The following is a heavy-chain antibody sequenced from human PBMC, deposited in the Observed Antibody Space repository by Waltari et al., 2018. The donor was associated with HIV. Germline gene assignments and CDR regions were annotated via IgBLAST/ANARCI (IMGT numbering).Heavy chain of an antibody. D-gene: IGHD6-19*01. CDR3: ARGRIAVAGTDFDY. Sequence: QVHLQQTGPGLVKPSHTPSLTCSTSGDSVSSNRQSRTWIRPAPSRGLAWLGRTYYRSKWYNDYAVSVKSRITINPDTSKNQFSLQLNSVTPEDTAVYYCARGRIAVAGTDFDYWGQGTLVTVSS. V-gene: IGHV6-1*01. CDR1: GDSVSSNRQS. J-gene: IGHJ4*02. CDR2: TYYRSKWYN.